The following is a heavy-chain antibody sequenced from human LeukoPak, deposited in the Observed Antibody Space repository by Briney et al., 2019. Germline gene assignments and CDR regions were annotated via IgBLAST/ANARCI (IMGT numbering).Heavy chain of an antibody. J-gene: IGHJ4*02. CDR1: GFSFSTST. D-gene: IGHD1-14*01. CDR2: IGKTSRDM. Sequence: GGSLRLSCAASGFSFSTSTMNWVRQAPGKGLEWISSIGKTSRDMYYADSVRGRFTISRDNAKNSLFLLMSSLRVEDTSVYYCVRGDNRDYWGQGTLVTVSS. V-gene: IGHV3-21*01. CDR3: VRGDNRDY.